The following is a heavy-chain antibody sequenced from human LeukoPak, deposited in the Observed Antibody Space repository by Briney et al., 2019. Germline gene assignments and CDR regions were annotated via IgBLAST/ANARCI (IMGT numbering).Heavy chain of an antibody. CDR2: INHSGST. CDR3: AIIAVAGLMRPDY. V-gene: IGHV4-34*01. D-gene: IGHD6-19*01. CDR1: GGSFSGYY. J-gene: IGHJ4*02. Sequence: SETLSLTCAVYGGSFSGYYWSWIRQPPGKGLEWIGEINHSGSTNYNPSLKSRVTISVDTSKNQFSLKLSSVTAADTAVYYCAIIAVAGLMRPDYWGQGTLVAVSS.